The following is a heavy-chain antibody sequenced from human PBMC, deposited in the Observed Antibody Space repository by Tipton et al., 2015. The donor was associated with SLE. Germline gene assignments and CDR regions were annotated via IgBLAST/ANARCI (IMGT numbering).Heavy chain of an antibody. D-gene: IGHD2-8*01. V-gene: IGHV4-39*01. CDR2: ITNNGNT. CDR1: GGSISGTNYY. CDR3: ARHDTNYGRNWFDP. J-gene: IGHJ5*02. Sequence: TLSLTCSVSGGSISGTNYYWDWIRQPPGKGPEWIGRITNNGNTYYIPSLQSRVTMSVDTSKNHFSLKLSSVTAADTAVYYCARHDTNYGRNWFDPWGQGTLVTV.